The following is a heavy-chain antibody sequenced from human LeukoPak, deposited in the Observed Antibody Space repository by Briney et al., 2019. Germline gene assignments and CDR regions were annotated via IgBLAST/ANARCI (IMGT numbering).Heavy chain of an antibody. D-gene: IGHD5-24*01. Sequence: SETLSLTCTVSGYSINSGYYWGWIRQPPGEGLEWIGTIYHSGSTYYNPSLKSRVTISLATSKSQFSLKLSSVTAADTAVYHCARVGDGYNLFDYWGQGTLVTVSS. CDR1: GYSINSGYY. CDR3: ARVGDGYNLFDY. V-gene: IGHV4-38-2*02. CDR2: IYHSGST. J-gene: IGHJ4*02.